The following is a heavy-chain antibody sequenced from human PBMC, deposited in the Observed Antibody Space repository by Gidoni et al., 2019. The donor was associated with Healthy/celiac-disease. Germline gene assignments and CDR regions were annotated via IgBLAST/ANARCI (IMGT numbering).Heavy chain of an antibody. J-gene: IGHJ6*02. Sequence: QVQLQESGPGLVKPSQTLSLTCTVSGGSISSGSYYWSWIRQPAGKGLEWIGRIYTSGSTNYNPSLKSRVTISVDTSKNQFSLKLSSVTAADTAVYYCARGRGGRDYYDYGMDVWGQGTTVTVSS. CDR1: GGSISSGSYY. V-gene: IGHV4-61*02. CDR3: ARGRGGRDYYDYGMDV. CDR2: IYTSGST.